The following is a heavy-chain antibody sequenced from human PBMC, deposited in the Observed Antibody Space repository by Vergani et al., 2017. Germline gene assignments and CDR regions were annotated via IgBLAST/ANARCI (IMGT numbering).Heavy chain of an antibody. CDR1: GFTVSSNY. CDR3: ARVAYPPIYCSSTSCYTGAFDI. J-gene: IGHJ3*02. D-gene: IGHD2-2*02. Sequence: EVQLVESGGGLIQPGGSLRLSCAASGFTVSSNYMSWVRQAPGKGLEWVSVIYSGGSTYYADSVKGRFTISRDNSKNTLYLQMNSLRAEDTAVYYCARVAYPPIYCSSTSCYTGAFDIWGQGTMVTVSS. V-gene: IGHV3-53*01. CDR2: IYSGGST.